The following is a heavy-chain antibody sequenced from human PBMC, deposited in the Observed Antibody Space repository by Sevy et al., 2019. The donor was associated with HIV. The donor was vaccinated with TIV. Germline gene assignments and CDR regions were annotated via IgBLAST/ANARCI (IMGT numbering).Heavy chain of an antibody. CDR3: AKGEEGYCSGGSCRGGIYYYYGMDV. CDR2: ISGSGGST. D-gene: IGHD2-15*01. V-gene: IGHV3-23*01. CDR1: GFTFSSYA. Sequence: GGSLRLSCAASGFTFSSYAMSWVRQAPGKGLEWVSAISGSGGSTYYADSVKGRFTISRDNSKNTLYLQMNSLIAEDTAVYYCAKGEEGYCSGGSCRGGIYYYYGMDVWGQGTTVTVSS. J-gene: IGHJ6*02.